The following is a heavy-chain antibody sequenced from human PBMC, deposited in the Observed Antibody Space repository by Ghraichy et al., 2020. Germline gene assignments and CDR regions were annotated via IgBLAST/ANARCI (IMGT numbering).Heavy chain of an antibody. V-gene: IGHV4-39*01. D-gene: IGHD4-17*01. CDR1: GGSISSSSYY. Sequence: SQTLSLTCTVSGGSISSSSYYWGWIRQPPGKGLEWIGSIYYSGSTYYNPSLKSRVTISVDTSKNQFSLKLSSVTAADTAVYYCARHLDGLYGMTTIDNTDSDYWGQGTLVTVSS. CDR3: ARHLDGLYGMTTIDNTDSDY. J-gene: IGHJ4*02. CDR2: IYYSGST.